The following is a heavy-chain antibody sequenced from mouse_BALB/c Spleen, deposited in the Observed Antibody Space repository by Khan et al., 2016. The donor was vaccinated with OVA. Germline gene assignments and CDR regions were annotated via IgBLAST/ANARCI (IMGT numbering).Heavy chain of an antibody. D-gene: IGHD2-4*01. J-gene: IGHJ4*01. Sequence: QVQLKESGPGLVAPSQSLFITCTISGFSLTNYGVHWVRQPPGKGLEWLVVIWRDGSTTYNSALKSRLTISKDNSKSQVFLKVNSLQTDDTAMYFCARQPYYHYNIMDYWGQGTSVTVSS. CDR3: ARQPYYHYNIMDY. CDR1: GFSLTNYG. V-gene: IGHV2-6-1*01. CDR2: IWRDGST.